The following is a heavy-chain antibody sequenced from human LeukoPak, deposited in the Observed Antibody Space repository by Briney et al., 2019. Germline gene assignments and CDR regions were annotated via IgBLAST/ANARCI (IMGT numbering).Heavy chain of an antibody. CDR2: IKHDGSEK. J-gene: IGHJ6*01. CDR3: ARILGGMDV. D-gene: IGHD2/OR15-2a*01. V-gene: IGHV3-7*01. CDR1: GFTFSTYW. Sequence: GGSLRLSCAASGFTFSTYWMSWVRQAPGKGLEWVANIKHDGSEKYYVDSMKGRFTISRDNAKNSLYLQMNSLRAEDTAAYYCARILGGMDVWGRGTTVTVSS.